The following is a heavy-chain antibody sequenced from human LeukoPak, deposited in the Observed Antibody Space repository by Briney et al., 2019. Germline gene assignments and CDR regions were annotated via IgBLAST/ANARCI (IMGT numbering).Heavy chain of an antibody. D-gene: IGHD5-12*01. Sequence: GRSLRLSCAASGFIFSRYGMHWVRQAPGKGLEWVAVISYDGSSKYYVDSVKGRFTISRDNSKNTLSLQMNSLRPDDTALYYCAKDTYSGLDWGGGFDYWGQGALVSVSS. J-gene: IGHJ4*02. V-gene: IGHV3-30*18. CDR2: ISYDGSSK. CDR3: AKDTYSGLDWGGGFDY. CDR1: GFIFSRYG.